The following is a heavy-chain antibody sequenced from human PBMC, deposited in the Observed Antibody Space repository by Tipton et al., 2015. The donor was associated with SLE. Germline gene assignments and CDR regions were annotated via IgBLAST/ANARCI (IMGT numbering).Heavy chain of an antibody. D-gene: IGHD6-13*01. Sequence: GSLRLSCAASGFTFSTSVMTWVRQAPGKGLEWVSAISGSGGSTYYADTVKGRFTISRDNSRNTFFLQMDSLRAEDTALYYCAKALGSSSWYGGDYFDCWGRGTLVTVSS. V-gene: IGHV3-23*01. CDR2: ISGSGGST. CDR1: GFTFSTSV. CDR3: AKALGSSSWYGGDYFDC. J-gene: IGHJ4*02.